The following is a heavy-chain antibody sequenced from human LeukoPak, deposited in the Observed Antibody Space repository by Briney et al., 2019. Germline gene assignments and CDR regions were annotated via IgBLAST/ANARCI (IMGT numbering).Heavy chain of an antibody. V-gene: IGHV4-59*06. D-gene: IGHD3-3*01. CDR3: ARVEDDFWSGSPRFDY. Sequence: SETLSLTCTVSGGSISSYYWSWIRQPPGKGLEWIGYIYYSGSTYYNPSLKSRVTISVDTSKNQFSLKLSSVTAADTAVYYCARVEDDFWSGSPRFDYWGQGTLVTVSS. CDR1: GGSISSYY. CDR2: IYYSGST. J-gene: IGHJ4*02.